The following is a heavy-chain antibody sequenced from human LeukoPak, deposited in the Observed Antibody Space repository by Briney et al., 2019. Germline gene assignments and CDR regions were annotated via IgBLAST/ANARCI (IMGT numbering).Heavy chain of an antibody. CDR3: ASLYSPGSIDY. D-gene: IGHD3-16*01. V-gene: IGHV4-59*01. Sequence: PSETLSLTCTVSGGSISSYYWSWIRQPPGKGLEWIGYIYYSGSTNYNPSLKSRVTISVDTSKNQFSLKLSSVTAADTAVYYCASLYSPGSIDYWGQGTLVTVSS. CDR1: GGSISSYY. J-gene: IGHJ4*02. CDR2: IYYSGST.